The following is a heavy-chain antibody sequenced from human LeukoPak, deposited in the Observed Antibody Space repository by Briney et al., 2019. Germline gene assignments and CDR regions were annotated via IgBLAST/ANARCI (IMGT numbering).Heavy chain of an antibody. CDR2: IYTSGST. CDR3: ARVGDAANDSSGYSIDY. J-gene: IGHJ4*02. Sequence: SETLSLTCSVSGGSLTSYYWSWIRQPAGKGLEWIGRIYTSGSTNYNPSLKSRVTISVDTSRNQFSLKLSSVTAADTAVYYCARVGDAANDSSGYSIDYWGQGTLVTVSS. D-gene: IGHD3-22*01. V-gene: IGHV4-4*07. CDR1: GGSLTSYY.